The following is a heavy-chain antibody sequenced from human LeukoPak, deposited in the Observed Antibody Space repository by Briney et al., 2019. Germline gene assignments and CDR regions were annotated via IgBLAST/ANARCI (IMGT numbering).Heavy chain of an antibody. CDR3: ARSRYQLPDNWFDP. V-gene: IGHV3-21*01. CDR2: ISSSSSYI. CDR1: GFTFSSYS. J-gene: IGHJ5*02. Sequence: PGGSLRLSCAASGFTFSSYSMNWVRQAPGKGLEWVSSISSSSSYIYYADSVKGRFTISRDNAKNSLYLQMNSLRAEDTAVYYCARSRYQLPDNWFDPWGQGTLVTVSS. D-gene: IGHD2-2*01.